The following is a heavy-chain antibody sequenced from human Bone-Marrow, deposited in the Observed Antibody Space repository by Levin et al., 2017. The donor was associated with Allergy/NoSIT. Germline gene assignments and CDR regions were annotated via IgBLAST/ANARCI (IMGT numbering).Heavy chain of an antibody. CDR3: ARSYYCGADCYTTPDY. D-gene: IGHD2-21*02. J-gene: IGHJ4*02. Sequence: GGSLRLSCQGSGYIFTRYWIGWVRQMPGKGLEWMGIIYPGDSDTKYSPSFQGQVTISADKSINTAYVHWNSLKASDNAIYYCARSYYCGADCYTTPDYWGQGTLVTVSS. CDR2: IYPGDSDT. V-gene: IGHV5-51*01. CDR1: GYIFTRYW.